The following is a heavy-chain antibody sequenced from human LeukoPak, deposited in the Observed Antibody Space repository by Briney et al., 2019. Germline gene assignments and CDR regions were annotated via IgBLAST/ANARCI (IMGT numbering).Heavy chain of an antibody. D-gene: IGHD3-16*01. Sequence: SETLSLTCAVYGGSFSGYYWSWIRQPPGKGLEWIGEINHSGSTNYNPSLKSRVTISVDTSKNQFSLKLSSVTAADTAVHYCARGDYVWGSSHNFDYWGQGTLVTVSS. CDR2: INHSGST. CDR1: GGSFSGYY. CDR3: ARGDYVWGSSHNFDY. J-gene: IGHJ4*02. V-gene: IGHV4-34*01.